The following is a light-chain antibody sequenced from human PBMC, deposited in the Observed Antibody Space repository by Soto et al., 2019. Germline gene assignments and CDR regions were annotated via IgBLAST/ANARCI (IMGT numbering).Light chain of an antibody. CDR1: QSISSW. CDR2: KAS. V-gene: IGKV1-5*03. CDR3: QQYNSYPWT. J-gene: IGKJ1*01. Sequence: IQLTQSPSTLSASVGDRVTITFRASQSISSWLAWYQQKPGKAPKLLIYKASSLESGVPSRFSGSGSGTEFTLTISSLQPDDFATYYCQQYNSYPWTFGQGTKVDIK.